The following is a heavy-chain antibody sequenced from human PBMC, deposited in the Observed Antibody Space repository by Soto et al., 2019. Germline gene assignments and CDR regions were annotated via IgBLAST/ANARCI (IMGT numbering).Heavy chain of an antibody. J-gene: IGHJ6*02. Sequence: PSETLSLTCAVYGGSFIGYYWSWSLQPPGKGLEWIGEINHSGSTNYNPSLKSRVTISVDTSKNQFPLKLSSVTAADTAVYYCAREEAWSNWNSYYYGMDVWGQGTTVTVSS. CDR3: AREEAWSNWNSYYYGMDV. CDR1: GGSFIGYY. CDR2: INHSGST. V-gene: IGHV4-34*01. D-gene: IGHD1-7*01.